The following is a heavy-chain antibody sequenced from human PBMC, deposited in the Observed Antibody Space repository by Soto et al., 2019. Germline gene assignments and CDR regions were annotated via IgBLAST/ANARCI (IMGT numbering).Heavy chain of an antibody. CDR2: ISYDGSNK. CDR3: AGDQGYDSSGYYPPQLVDYYYYGMDV. D-gene: IGHD3-22*01. Sequence: GGSLRLSCSASGFTFNSYAMHWVRQAPGKGLEWVAVISYDGSNKYHADSVKGRFTISRDNSKNTLYLQMNSLRAEDTAVYYCAGDQGYDSSGYYPPQLVDYYYYGMDVWGQGTTVTVSS. J-gene: IGHJ6*02. V-gene: IGHV3-30-3*01. CDR1: GFTFNSYA.